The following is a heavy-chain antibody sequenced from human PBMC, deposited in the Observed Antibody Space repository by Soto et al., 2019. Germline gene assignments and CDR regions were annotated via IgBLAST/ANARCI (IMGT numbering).Heavy chain of an antibody. D-gene: IGHD5-18*01. Sequence: VQLVQSGAEVKKPGSSVKVSCKASGGTISSYAISWVRQAPGQGLEWMGGIIPIFGTANYAQKFQGRVTITADESTSTAYMELSSLRSEDTAVYYCARSRGLGDTAMVNGFDPWGQGTLVTVSS. CDR3: ARSRGLGDTAMVNGFDP. CDR1: GGTISSYA. V-gene: IGHV1-69*01. J-gene: IGHJ5*02. CDR2: IIPIFGTA.